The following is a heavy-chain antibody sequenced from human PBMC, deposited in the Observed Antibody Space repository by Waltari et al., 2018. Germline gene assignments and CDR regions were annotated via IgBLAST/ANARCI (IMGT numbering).Heavy chain of an antibody. Sequence: QVQLQESGPGLVKPSQTLSLTCTVSGCSISSGRYYRSWIRQPAGKGLEWIGYIYTSGSTNYNPSLKSRVTISVDTSKNQFSLKLSSVTAADTAVYYCARGGFDYEGLAGWFDPWGQGTLVTVSS. V-gene: IGHV4-61*09. D-gene: IGHD3-9*01. J-gene: IGHJ5*02. CDR3: ARGGFDYEGLAGWFDP. CDR1: GCSISSGRYY. CDR2: IYTSGST.